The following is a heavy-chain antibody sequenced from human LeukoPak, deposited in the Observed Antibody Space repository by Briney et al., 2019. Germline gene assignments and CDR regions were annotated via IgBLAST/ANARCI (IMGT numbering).Heavy chain of an antibody. D-gene: IGHD2-15*01. V-gene: IGHV3-33*01. CDR2: IWYDGSNK. CDR3: ARDYSSGGSYPNN. J-gene: IGHJ4*02. Sequence: GGSLRLSCAASGFTFSSYGMHWVRQAPGKGLEWVAVIWYDGSNKYYVDSVKGRFTISRDNSKNTLYLQMNSLRAEDTAVYYCARDYSSGGSYPNNWGQGTLVTVSS. CDR1: GFTFSSYG.